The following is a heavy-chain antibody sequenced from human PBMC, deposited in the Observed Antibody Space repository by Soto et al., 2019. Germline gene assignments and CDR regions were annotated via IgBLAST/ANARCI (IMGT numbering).Heavy chain of an antibody. Sequence: LSCAASGFTFSSYGMHWVRQAPGKGLEWVAVISYDGSNKYYADSVKGRFTISRDNSKNTLYLQMNSLRAEDTAVYYCAKDSGIAAPLSAFDIWGQGTMVTVSS. D-gene: IGHD6-13*01. CDR3: AKDSGIAAPLSAFDI. CDR2: ISYDGSNK. CDR1: GFTFSSYG. V-gene: IGHV3-30*18. J-gene: IGHJ3*02.